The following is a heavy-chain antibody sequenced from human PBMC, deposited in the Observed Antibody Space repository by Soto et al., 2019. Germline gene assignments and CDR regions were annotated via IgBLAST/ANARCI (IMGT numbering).Heavy chain of an antibody. J-gene: IGHJ1*01. Sequence: QVQLVESGGGVVQPGRSLRLSCAASGFTFTTYVMHWVRQAPGKGLEWVAGISHDGGAQHYADSVKDRFTISRDNSKXXXXXXXXXXXXXXXXXXXXXXXXASSGRXXTFQHWGQGTLVTVSS. D-gene: IGHD3-22*01. V-gene: IGHV3-30-3*01. CDR2: ISHDGGAQ. CDR3: XXXXASSGRXXTFQH. CDR1: GFTFTTYV.